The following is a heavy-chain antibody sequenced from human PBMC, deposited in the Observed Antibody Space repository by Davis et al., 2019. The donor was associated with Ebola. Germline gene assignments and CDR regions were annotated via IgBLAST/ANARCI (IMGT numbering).Heavy chain of an antibody. CDR3: ARGHNYGFEY. V-gene: IGHV1-2*06. CDR1: GYTFTSYD. CDR2: INPNSGGT. J-gene: IGHJ4*02. Sequence: ASVKVSCKASGYTFTSYDINWVRQATGQGLEWMGRINPNSGGTNYAQKFQGRVTMTRDTSISTAYMELSRLTSDDTAVYYCARGHNYGFEYWGQGTLVTVSS. D-gene: IGHD5-18*01.